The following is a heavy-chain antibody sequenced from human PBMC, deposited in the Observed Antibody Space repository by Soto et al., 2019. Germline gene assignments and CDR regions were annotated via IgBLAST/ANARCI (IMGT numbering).Heavy chain of an antibody. J-gene: IGHJ3*02. CDR2: ISYDGSNK. CDR3: ARDLSGYCSGGSCPDGFDI. D-gene: IGHD2-15*01. CDR1: GFTFSSYA. V-gene: IGHV3-30-3*01. Sequence: PGGSLRLSCAASGFTFSSYAMHWVRQAPGMGLEWVALISYDGSNKSYADSVKGRSTISRDNAKNSLYLQMNSLRAEDTAVYYCARDLSGYCSGGSCPDGFDIWGQGTMVTVSS.